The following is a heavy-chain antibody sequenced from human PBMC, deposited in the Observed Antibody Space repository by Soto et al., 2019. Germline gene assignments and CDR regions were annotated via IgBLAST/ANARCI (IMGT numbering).Heavy chain of an antibody. V-gene: IGHV1-46*04. CDR1: RYTLRDYH. J-gene: IGHJ4*02. D-gene: IGHD6-19*01. CDR2: IDPSVGAT. Sequence: SVKVCWKASRYTLRDYHIHSVRQAPGQGLEWMGLIDPSVGATSYLKRLQGRVTLTKDSSTSTVYMELSSLCSEATDVYYCGRAVHRSGLYWVRGTLVTVSA. CDR3: GRAVHRSGLY.